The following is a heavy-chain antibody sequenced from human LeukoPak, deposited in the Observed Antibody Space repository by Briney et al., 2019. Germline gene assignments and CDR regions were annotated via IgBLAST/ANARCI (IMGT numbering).Heavy chain of an antibody. D-gene: IGHD4-17*01. CDR1: GYSFNSYW. J-gene: IGHJ4*02. CDR3: ARTNYGDYLGTSFDY. CDR2: IYPGDSDA. V-gene: IGHV5-51*01. Sequence: GESLKISCKGSGYSFNSYWIGWVRQMPGKGLKWMGIIYPGDSDARYSPSFQGQVTISADKSISTAYLQWSSLKASDTAMYYCARTNYGDYLGTSFDYWGQGTLVTVSS.